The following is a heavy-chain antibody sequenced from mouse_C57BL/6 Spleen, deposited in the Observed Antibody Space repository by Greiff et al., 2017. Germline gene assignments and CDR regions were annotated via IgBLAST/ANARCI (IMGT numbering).Heavy chain of an antibody. CDR1: GYTFTSYW. J-gene: IGHJ1*03. D-gene: IGHD1-3*01. CDR3: ARDSGGYFDV. CDR2: IYPSDSET. Sequence: VKLQQPGAELVRPGSSVKLSCKASGYTFTSYWMDWVKQRPGQGLEWIGNIYPSDSETHYNQKFKDKATLTVDKSSSTAYMQLSSLTSEDSAVYYCARDSGGYFDVWGTGTTVTVSS. V-gene: IGHV1-61*01.